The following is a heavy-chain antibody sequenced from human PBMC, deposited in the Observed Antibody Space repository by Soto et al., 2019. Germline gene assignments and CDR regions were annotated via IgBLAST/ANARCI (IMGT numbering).Heavy chain of an antibody. CDR2: IKQDGSEK. V-gene: IGHV3-7*01. J-gene: IGHJ6*03. Sequence: GGSLRLSCAASGFTFSSYWMRWARQAPGKGQEWVANIKQDGSEKYYVDSVKGRFTISRDNAKNSLYLQMNSLRAEDTAVYYCARGAHITIFGVVTAYYYYYYMDVWGKGTTVTVSS. CDR1: GFTFSSYW. CDR3: ARGAHITIFGVVTAYYYYYYMDV. D-gene: IGHD3-3*01.